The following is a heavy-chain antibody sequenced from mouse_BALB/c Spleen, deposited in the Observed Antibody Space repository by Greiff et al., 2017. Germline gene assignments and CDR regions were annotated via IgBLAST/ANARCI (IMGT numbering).Heavy chain of an antibody. CDR3: TREKGDGYAMDY. CDR1: GYTFTSYW. CDR2: IYPSDSYT. V-gene: IGHV1-69*02. Sequence: VQLQQPGAELVRPGASVKLSCKASGYTFTSYWINWVKQRPGQGLEWIGNIYPSDSYTNYNQKFKDKATLTVDKSSSTAYMQLSSPTSEDSAVYYCTREKGDGYAMDYWGQGTSVTVSS. D-gene: IGHD2-3*01. J-gene: IGHJ4*01.